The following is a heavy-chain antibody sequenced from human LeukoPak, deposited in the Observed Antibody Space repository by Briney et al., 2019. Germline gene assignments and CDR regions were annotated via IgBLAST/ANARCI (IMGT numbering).Heavy chain of an antibody. CDR3: ASSTSRAYDY. CDR1: GFSFSSYI. D-gene: IGHD2-21*01. Sequence: TGGSLRLSCAASGFSFSSYIMNWVRQAPGKGLEWVSSISSSSSYIYYADSVKGRFTISRDNAKNSLYLQMNSLRAEDTAVYYCASSTSRAYDYWGQGTLVTVSS. V-gene: IGHV3-21*01. J-gene: IGHJ4*02. CDR2: ISSSSSYI.